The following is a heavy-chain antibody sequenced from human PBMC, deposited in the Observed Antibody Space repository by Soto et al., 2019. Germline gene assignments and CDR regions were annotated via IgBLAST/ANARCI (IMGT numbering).Heavy chain of an antibody. CDR2: ISSSGSII. CDR3: ARDAGIALTGNYCGMDV. Sequence: EVQLVESGGGLEQPGGSLRLSCAASGFTFSSYNMNWVRQSPGKGLECVSYISSSGSIIYYADSVKGRFTVSRDEAKNSLYLQMNSLRVEDTAVYYCARDAGIALTGNYCGMDVWGQGTTVTVSS. J-gene: IGHJ6*02. D-gene: IGHD6-13*01. V-gene: IGHV3-48*01. CDR1: GFTFSSYN.